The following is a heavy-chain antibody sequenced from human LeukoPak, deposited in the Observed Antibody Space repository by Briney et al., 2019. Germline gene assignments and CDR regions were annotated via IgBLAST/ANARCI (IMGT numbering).Heavy chain of an antibody. CDR1: GGSISSGGYY. V-gene: IGHV4-61*08. CDR2: IHYSGTT. D-gene: IGHD6-19*01. J-gene: IGHJ4*02. CDR3: ARRAGSGWYFDY. Sequence: PSETLSLTCTVSGGSISSGGYYWSWIRQPPGKGLEWIGYIHYSGTTNYNPSLKSRVTISVDTSKDQFSLKLNSVTAADTAVYYCARRAGSGWYFDYWGQGTLVTVSS.